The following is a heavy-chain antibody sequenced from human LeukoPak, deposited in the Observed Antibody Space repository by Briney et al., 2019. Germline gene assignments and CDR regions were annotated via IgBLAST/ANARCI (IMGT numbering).Heavy chain of an antibody. J-gene: IGHJ5*02. CDR1: GGSISRSYW. V-gene: IGHV4-4*02. D-gene: IGHD3-10*01. CDR3: ARVITMVRERWFDP. CDR2: IYHSGST. Sequence: PSGTLSLTCAVSGGSISRSYWWTWVRQPPGKGLEWIGEIYHSGSTNYNPSLNSRVTISVDKSKNQLSLELSSTTAADTAVYYCARVITMVRERWFDPWGQGILVTVSS.